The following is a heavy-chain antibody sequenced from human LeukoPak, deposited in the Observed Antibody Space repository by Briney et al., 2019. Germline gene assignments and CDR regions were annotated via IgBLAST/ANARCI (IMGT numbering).Heavy chain of an antibody. V-gene: IGHV3-48*02. CDR3: ARESRENAMNAFDI. J-gene: IGHJ3*02. Sequence: PGGSLRLSCAASGFPFSKYTMNWVLQAPGKGLEWVSYISSSSSAIYYADSVKGRFTISRDNAKNSLYLQMNSLRDEDTAVYYCARESRENAMNAFDIWGQGTMVTVSS. CDR2: ISSSSSAI. CDR1: GFPFSKYT. D-gene: IGHD2/OR15-2a*01.